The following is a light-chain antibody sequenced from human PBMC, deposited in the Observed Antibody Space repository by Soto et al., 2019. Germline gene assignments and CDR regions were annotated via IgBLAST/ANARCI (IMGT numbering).Light chain of an antibody. Sequence: QSALTQPPSASXXPGQSVTISCTGTSSDIGAYNYVSWYQQHPGKAPKLMIYEVSKRPSGVPDRFSGSKSGNTASLTVSRLQAEDEADFYCSSYASGNNLVFGTRTKLTVL. CDR2: EVS. CDR1: SSDIGAYNY. CDR3: SSYASGNNLV. V-gene: IGLV2-8*01. J-gene: IGLJ1*01.